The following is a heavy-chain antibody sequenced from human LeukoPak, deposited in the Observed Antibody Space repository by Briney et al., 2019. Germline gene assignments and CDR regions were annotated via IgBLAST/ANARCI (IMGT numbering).Heavy chain of an antibody. CDR1: GYTLTDHY. V-gene: IGHV1-2*02. J-gene: IGHJ4*02. D-gene: IGHD7-27*01. CDR3: ARDHNWGPDY. Sequence: ASVKVSCKALGYTLTDHYFHWLRQAPGQGFEWMGWIHPGRGDTNYAQKFQGKVSLTRDTSISTAYMELSRLTSDDTAVYYCARDHNWGPDYWGQGTLVSVAS. CDR2: IHPGRGDT.